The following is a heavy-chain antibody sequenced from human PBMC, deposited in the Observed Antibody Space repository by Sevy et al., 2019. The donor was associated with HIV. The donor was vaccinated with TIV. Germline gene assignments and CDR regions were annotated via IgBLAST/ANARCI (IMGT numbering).Heavy chain of an antibody. D-gene: IGHD6-13*01. CDR1: GFTFSSYG. CDR2: ISYDGSNK. J-gene: IGHJ4*02. Sequence: GGSLRLSCAASGFTFSSYGMHWVRQAPGKGLEWVAVISYDGSNKYYADSVKGRFTISRDNSKNTLYLQMNSLRAEDTAVYYCARDRGSSWYKGLDYWGQGTLVTVSS. V-gene: IGHV3-30*03. CDR3: ARDRGSSWYKGLDY.